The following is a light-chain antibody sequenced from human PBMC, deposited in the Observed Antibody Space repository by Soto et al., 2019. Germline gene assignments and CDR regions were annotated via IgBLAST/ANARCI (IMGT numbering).Light chain of an antibody. CDR1: SSDIGGYKY. J-gene: IGLJ1*01. V-gene: IGLV2-14*01. CDR3: SSFTSSTTRV. CDR2: EVT. Sequence: QSALTQPASVSVSPGQSITISCTGSSSDIGGYKYVSWYQHLPGKAPKLMIYEVTNRPSGVSNRFSGSKSGNTASLTISGLQPEDEADYYCSSFTSSTTRVFGTGTKVTVL.